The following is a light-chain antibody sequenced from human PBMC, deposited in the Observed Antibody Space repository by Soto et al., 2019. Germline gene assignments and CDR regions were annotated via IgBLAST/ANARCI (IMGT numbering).Light chain of an antibody. CDR2: KAS. V-gene: IGKV1-5*03. J-gene: IGKJ2*01. CDR3: QQYQYFSYP. Sequence: DIQMTQSPSTLSASVGDRVTITCRASQSIDSWLAWYQQKPGKAPKVLIYKASTLESGVPSRFSGSGSGTEYTLTISSLQPDDFATYYCQQYQYFSYPFGHGTTLEIK. CDR1: QSIDSW.